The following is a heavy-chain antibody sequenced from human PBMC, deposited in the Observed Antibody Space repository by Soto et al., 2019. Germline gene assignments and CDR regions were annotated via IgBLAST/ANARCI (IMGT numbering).Heavy chain of an antibody. CDR1: GFTFRTFG. J-gene: IGHJ4*02. Sequence: VLLVETGGGVVQPGRSLRLSCAASGFTFRTFGMHWVRQAPGKGLEWVSVIWNDGSKKFYADSVKGRFTISRDNSNHTLYLQRDSLRPEDTAVYYCVTGNQNFFDYWGQVTLVTVSS. CDR2: IWNDGSKK. V-gene: IGHV3-33*01. CDR3: VTGNQNFFDY. D-gene: IGHD1-1*01.